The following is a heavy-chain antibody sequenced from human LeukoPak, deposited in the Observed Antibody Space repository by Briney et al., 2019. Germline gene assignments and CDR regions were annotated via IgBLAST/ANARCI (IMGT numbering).Heavy chain of an antibody. CDR2: IWYDGSNK. CDR1: GFTFSSYG. V-gene: IGHV3-33*06. J-gene: IGHJ6*03. CDR3: AKEVAAAGTNYYYYMDV. Sequence: PGGSLRLSCAASGFTFSSYGMHWVRQAPGKGLEWVAVIWYDGSNKYYADSVKGRFTISRDNSKNTLYLQINSLRAEDTAVYYCAKEVAAAGTNYYYYMDVWGKGTTVTVSS. D-gene: IGHD6-13*01.